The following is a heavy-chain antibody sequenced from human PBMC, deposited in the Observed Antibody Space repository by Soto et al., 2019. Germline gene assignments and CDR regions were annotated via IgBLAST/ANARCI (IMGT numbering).Heavy chain of an antibody. CDR2: IIPILGIA. V-gene: IGHV1-69*04. Sequence: SVKVSCKASGGTFSSYTISWVRQAPGQGLEWMGRIIPILGIANYAQKFQGRVTITRDTSASTAYMELSSLRSEDTAVYYCARDGSNYDSSGYYYRWGQGTLVTVSS. D-gene: IGHD3-22*01. J-gene: IGHJ5*02. CDR3: ARDGSNYDSSGYYYR. CDR1: GGTFSSYT.